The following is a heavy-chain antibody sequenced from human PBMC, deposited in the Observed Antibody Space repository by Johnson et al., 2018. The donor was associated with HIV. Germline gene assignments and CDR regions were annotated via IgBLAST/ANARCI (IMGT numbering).Heavy chain of an antibody. V-gene: IGHV3-15*01. J-gene: IGHJ3*02. Sequence: VQLVESGGGLVQPGGSLRLSCAASGFIFSNAWMNWVRQTPARGLEWVGRIKSKNDGGTTEYPAPVRGRLPISKDDSKNTVYLQMNSLNIEDTAVYYCTTDAGDAATRHNVFDIWGQGTMVTVSS. CDR2: IKSKNDGGTT. CDR1: GFIFSNAW. CDR3: TTDAGDAATRHNVFDI. D-gene: IGHD7-27*01.